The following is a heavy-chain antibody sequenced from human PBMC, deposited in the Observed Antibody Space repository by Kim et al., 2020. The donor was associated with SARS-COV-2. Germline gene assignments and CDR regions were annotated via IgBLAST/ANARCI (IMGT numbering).Heavy chain of an antibody. J-gene: IGHJ3*02. D-gene: IGHD2-15*01. V-gene: IGHV4-59*09. CDR3: ARGSGGNSPSAFDI. Sequence: NPPPKSRDTISVDTSKNQFSLKLSSVTAADTAVYYCARGSGGNSPSAFDIWGQGTMVTVSS.